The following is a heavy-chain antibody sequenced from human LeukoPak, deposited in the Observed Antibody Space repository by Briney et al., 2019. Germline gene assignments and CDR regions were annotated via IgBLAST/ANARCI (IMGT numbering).Heavy chain of an antibody. D-gene: IGHD3-10*01. Sequence: GASVKVSCKASGYTFTSYDINWVRQATGQGLEWMGWMNPNSGNTGYAQKFQGRVTITRNTSISTAYMELSGLRSEDTAVYYCARAPRIAMVRGVIYWFDPWGQGTLVTVSS. CDR1: GYTFTSYD. J-gene: IGHJ5*02. CDR3: ARAPRIAMVRGVIYWFDP. V-gene: IGHV1-8*03. CDR2: MNPNSGNT.